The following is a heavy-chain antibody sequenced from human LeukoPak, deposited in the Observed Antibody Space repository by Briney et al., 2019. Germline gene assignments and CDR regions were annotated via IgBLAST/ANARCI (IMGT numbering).Heavy chain of an antibody. Sequence: GGSLRLSCAASGFTFSTYGMHWVRQAPGKGLEWVAVISYDGSNKYYADSVKGRFTISRDNSKNTLYLQMNSLRAEDTAVYYCAKDNPVCESWGQGTLVTVSS. V-gene: IGHV3-30*18. CDR2: ISYDGSNK. D-gene: IGHD2-21*01. CDR1: GFTFSTYG. J-gene: IGHJ5*02. CDR3: AKDNPVCES.